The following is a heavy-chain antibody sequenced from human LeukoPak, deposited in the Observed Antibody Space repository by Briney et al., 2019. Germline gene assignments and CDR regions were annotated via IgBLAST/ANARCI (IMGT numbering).Heavy chain of an antibody. V-gene: IGHV4-59*11. CDR2: IYYSGST. J-gene: IGHJ4*02. Sequence: SETLSLTCTVSGGSISSHYWSWIRQPPGKGLEWIGYIYYSGSTNYNPSLKSRVTVSVDTSKNQFSLKLSSVTAADTAVYYCARGYGGYDWVFDYWGQGTLVTVSS. CDR3: ARGYGGYDWVFDY. CDR1: GGSISSHY. D-gene: IGHD5-12*01.